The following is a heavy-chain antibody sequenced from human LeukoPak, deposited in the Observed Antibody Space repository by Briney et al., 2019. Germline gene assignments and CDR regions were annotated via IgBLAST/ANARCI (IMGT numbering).Heavy chain of an antibody. D-gene: IGHD2-8*01. CDR2: ITSSGGKT. J-gene: IGHJ4*02. Sequence: GGSLRLSCAASGFNFSGYAMAWVRQAPGKGLEWVSGITSSGGKTYHADSVQGRLTISRDNSKNTLYLQMNSLRAEDTAVYYCARLMFLWPPIYFDYWGQGTLVTVSS. CDR3: ARLMFLWPPIYFDY. CDR1: GFNFSGYA. V-gene: IGHV3-23*01.